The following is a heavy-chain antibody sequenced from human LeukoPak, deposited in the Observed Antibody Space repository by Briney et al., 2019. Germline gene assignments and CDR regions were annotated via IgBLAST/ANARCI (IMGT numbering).Heavy chain of an antibody. CDR1: GFTFSSYS. J-gene: IGHJ4*02. CDR2: ISSSSSTI. D-gene: IGHD3-10*01. Sequence: PGGSLRLSCAASGFTFSSYSMNWVRQAPGKGLEWVSYISSSSSTIYYADSVKGRFTISRDNAKNSLYLQMNSLRVEDTAVYYCARDLRGVRGDTDDYWGQGTLVTVSS. V-gene: IGHV3-48*01. CDR3: ARDLRGVRGDTDDY.